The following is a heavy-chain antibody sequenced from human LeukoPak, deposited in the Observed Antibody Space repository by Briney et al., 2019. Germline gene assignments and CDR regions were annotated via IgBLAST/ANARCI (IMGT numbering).Heavy chain of an antibody. V-gene: IGHV3-23*01. CDR1: GFTFSSYA. Sequence: GGSLRLSCAASGFTFSSYAMSWVRQAPGKGLEWVSAISGSGGSTYYADSVKGRFTISRDNSKNTLYLQMNSLRAEDTAVYYCAKADSLILVVGFYFDYWGQGTLVTVSS. J-gene: IGHJ4*02. CDR2: ISGSGGST. CDR3: AKADSLILVVGFYFDY. D-gene: IGHD3-22*01.